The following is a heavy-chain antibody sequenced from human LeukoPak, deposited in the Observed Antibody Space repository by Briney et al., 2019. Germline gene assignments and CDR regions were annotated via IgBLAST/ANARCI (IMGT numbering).Heavy chain of an antibody. D-gene: IGHD6-13*01. V-gene: IGHV1-2*02. Sequence: ASVKVSCKASGYTFTGYYMHWVRQAPGQGLEWMGWINPNSGGTNYAQKFQGRVTMTRDTSTSTAYMELSRLRSEDAAVYYCARAPYSSSWRLYYCYYYMDVWGKGTTVTISS. J-gene: IGHJ6*03. CDR2: INPNSGGT. CDR3: ARAPYSSSWRLYYCYYYMDV. CDR1: GYTFTGYY.